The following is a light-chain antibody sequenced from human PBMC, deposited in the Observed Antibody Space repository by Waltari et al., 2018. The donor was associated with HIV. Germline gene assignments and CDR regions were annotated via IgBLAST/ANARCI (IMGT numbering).Light chain of an antibody. CDR2: EVS. CDR3: NSYAGSNNWV. J-gene: IGLJ2*01. CDR1: SSDVGGYNY. Sequence: QSALTQPPSASGSPGQSVTISCTGTSSDVGGYNYVSWYQHHPGKAPKLMISEVSKRPSGVPYRFSGSKSGNTASLTVSGLQAEDEADYFCNSYAGSNNWVFGVGTKLTVL. V-gene: IGLV2-8*01.